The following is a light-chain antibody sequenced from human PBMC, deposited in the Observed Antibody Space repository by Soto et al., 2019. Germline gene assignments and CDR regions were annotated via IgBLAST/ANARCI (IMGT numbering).Light chain of an antibody. Sequence: EIVMTQSPATLSVSPGERATLSCRASQSVSSNLAWYQQKPGQAPRLLISGSSTRATGIPARFSGSGSGTEFTLTISSLQSEDFAVYYCHQYNYWPPWTFGQGTKVEIK. CDR3: HQYNYWPPWT. CDR1: QSVSSN. CDR2: GSS. V-gene: IGKV3-15*01. J-gene: IGKJ1*01.